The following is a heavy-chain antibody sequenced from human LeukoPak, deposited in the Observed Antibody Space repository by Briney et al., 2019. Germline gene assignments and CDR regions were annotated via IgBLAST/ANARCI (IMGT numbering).Heavy chain of an antibody. CDR2: INPNGGGT. D-gene: IGHD3/OR15-3a*01. J-gene: IGHJ5*02. V-gene: IGHV1-2*02. CDR1: GYSFTTYY. Sequence: GASVKVSCKASGYSFTTYYIHWVRQAPGQAPEWMGWINPNGGGTKYAQNFQGRVTMTRDTSITTVYMELSSLTFDDTAVYYCARDLRQQLILGWRDPWGQGTLVTVSS. CDR3: ARDLRQQLILGWRDP.